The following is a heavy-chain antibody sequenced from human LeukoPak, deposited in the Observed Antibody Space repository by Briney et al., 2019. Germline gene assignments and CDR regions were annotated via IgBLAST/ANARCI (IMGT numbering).Heavy chain of an antibody. Sequence: ASVKVSCKASGYTFTSYGISWVRQAPGQGLEWMGWISAYNGNTNNAQKLQGRVTMTTDTSTSTAYMELRSLRSDDTAVYYCATWIQLWDRDYWGQGTLVTVSS. CDR3: ATWIQLWDRDY. V-gene: IGHV1-18*01. J-gene: IGHJ4*02. CDR2: ISAYNGNT. D-gene: IGHD5-18*01. CDR1: GYTFTSYG.